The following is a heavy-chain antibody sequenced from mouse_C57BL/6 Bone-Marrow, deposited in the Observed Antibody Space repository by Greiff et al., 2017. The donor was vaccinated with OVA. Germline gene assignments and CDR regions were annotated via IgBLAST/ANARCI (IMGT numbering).Heavy chain of an antibody. V-gene: IGHV1-81*01. CDR1: GYTFTSYG. J-gene: IGHJ2*01. CDR3: ARGGHYYGSSLED. Sequence: QVQLQQSGAELARPGASVKLSCKASGYTFTSYGISWVKQRTGQGLEWIGEIYPRSGNTYYNEKFKGKATLTADKSSSTAYMELRSLTSEDSAVYFCARGGHYYGSSLEDWGQGTTLTVSS. D-gene: IGHD1-1*01. CDR2: IYPRSGNT.